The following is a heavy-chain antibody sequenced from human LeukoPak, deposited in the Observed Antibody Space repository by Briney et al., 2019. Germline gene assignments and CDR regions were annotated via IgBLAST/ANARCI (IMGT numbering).Heavy chain of an antibody. D-gene: IGHD2-15*01. V-gene: IGHV3-30-3*01. CDR2: ISYDGNRE. J-gene: IGHJ4*02. CDR1: GFTFSNYA. CDR3: AREGSIVARTDY. Sequence: GRSLRLSCAASGFTFSNYAMHWVRQVPGKRLEWVAVISYDGNREYYPDSVKGRFTISRDNSKNTLYLQMNGLKTEDTAIYYCAREGSIVARTDYWGQGALVIVSS.